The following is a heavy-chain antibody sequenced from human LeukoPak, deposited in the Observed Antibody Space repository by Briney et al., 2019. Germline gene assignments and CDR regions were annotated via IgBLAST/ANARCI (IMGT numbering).Heavy chain of an antibody. CDR1: GYTVTSYG. D-gene: IGHD6-19*01. CDR2: ISAYNGNT. Sequence: ASVKVSCKASGYTVTSYGISWVRQAPGQGLEWMGWISAYNGNTNYAQKLQGRVTMTTDTSTSTAYMELRSLRSDDTAVYYCARGRSSGWYGLDYYYYYGMDVWGQGTTVTVSS. J-gene: IGHJ6*02. CDR3: ARGRSSGWYGLDYYYYYGMDV. V-gene: IGHV1-18*01.